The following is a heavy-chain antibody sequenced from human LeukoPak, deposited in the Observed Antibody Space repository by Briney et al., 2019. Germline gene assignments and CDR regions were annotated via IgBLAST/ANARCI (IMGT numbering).Heavy chain of an antibody. D-gene: IGHD2-21*01. CDR3: AGEGGGGEYYFDY. CDR1: GGTFSSYA. J-gene: IGHJ4*02. V-gene: IGHV1-69*06. Sequence: SVKVSRKASGGTFSSYAISWVRQAPGQGLEWMGGIIPIFGTANYAQKFQGRVTITADKSTSTAYMELSSLRSEDTAVYYCAGEGGGGEYYFDYWGQGTLVTVSS. CDR2: IIPIFGTA.